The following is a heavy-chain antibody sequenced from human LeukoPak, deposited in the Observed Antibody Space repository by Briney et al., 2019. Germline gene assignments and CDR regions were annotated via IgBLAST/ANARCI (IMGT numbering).Heavy chain of an antibody. CDR3: ARGGYPYLSTWNSDY. V-gene: IGHV7-4-1*02. D-gene: IGHD1-7*01. Sequence: ASVKVSCKASGYTFTSRAINWVRQAPGQGLEWMGWINTNTGNPTYAQGFTGRFVFSLDTSVSTAYLQISSLKAEDTAMYYCARGGYPYLSTWNSDYWGQGTLVTVSS. CDR2: INTNTGNP. CDR1: GYTFTSRA. J-gene: IGHJ4*02.